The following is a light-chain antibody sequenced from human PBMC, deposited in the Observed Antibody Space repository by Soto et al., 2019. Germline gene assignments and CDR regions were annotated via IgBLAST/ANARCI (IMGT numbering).Light chain of an antibody. CDR2: DAS. J-gene: IGKJ1*01. CDR1: QSISNW. CDR3: QQYNSYPWT. V-gene: IGKV1-5*01. Sequence: DIPMTQSPSTLSASVGDRVTITCRASQSISNWLAWYQQKPGKGPKLLIYDASNLESGVPSRFSGSGSGTEFTLTISSLRPDDFATYYCQQYNSYPWTFGQGTKVEIK.